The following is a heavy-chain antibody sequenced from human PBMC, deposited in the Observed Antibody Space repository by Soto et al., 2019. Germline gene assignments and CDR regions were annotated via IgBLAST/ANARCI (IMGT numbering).Heavy chain of an antibody. J-gene: IGHJ4*02. CDR1: GFTFSDSY. V-gene: IGHV3-11*01. CDR3: ARGRYRYDRSDYYKFDY. CDR2: ISTSGITI. D-gene: IGHD3-22*01. Sequence: PGGSLRLSCAASGFTFSDSYMSWVRQAPGKGLEWVSYISTSGITISYADSVKGRFTISRDNAKSSLYLQMNSLRAEDTAVYYCARGRYRYDRSDYYKFDYWGQGTLVTVSS.